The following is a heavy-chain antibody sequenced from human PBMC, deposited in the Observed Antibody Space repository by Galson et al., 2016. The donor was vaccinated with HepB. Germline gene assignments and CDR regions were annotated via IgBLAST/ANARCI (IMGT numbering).Heavy chain of an antibody. Sequence: SLRLSCAASEFTFSNYAMHWVRQAPGKGLEWVAVISYDGSNRYYADSVKGRFTISRDNSNKTLYLQMNSLRAEDTAVYYCARDLASYYYASGIPIPHWFDPWGQGTLVTVSS. J-gene: IGHJ5*02. CDR2: ISYDGSNR. CDR3: ARDLASYYYASGIPIPHWFDP. D-gene: IGHD3-10*01. V-gene: IGHV3-30-3*01. CDR1: EFTFSNYA.